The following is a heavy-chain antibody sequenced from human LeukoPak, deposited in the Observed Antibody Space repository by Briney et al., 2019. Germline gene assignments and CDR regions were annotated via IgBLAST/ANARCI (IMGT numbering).Heavy chain of an antibody. CDR1: GGSFSGYY. J-gene: IGHJ3*02. V-gene: IGHV4-59*01. Sequence: SETLSLTCAVYGGSFSGYYWSWIRQPPGKGLEWIGYIYYSGSTNYNPSLKSRVTISVDTSKNQFSLKLSSVTAADTAVYYCARDQYYYDSSGSNAFDIWGQGTMVTVSS. D-gene: IGHD3-22*01. CDR3: ARDQYYYDSSGSNAFDI. CDR2: IYYSGST.